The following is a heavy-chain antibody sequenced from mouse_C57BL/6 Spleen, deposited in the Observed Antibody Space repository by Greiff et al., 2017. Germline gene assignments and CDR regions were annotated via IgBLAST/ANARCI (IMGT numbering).Heavy chain of an antibody. CDR1: GYTFTSYW. J-gene: IGHJ2*01. V-gene: IGHV1-69*01. Sequence: VQLQQPGAELVMPGASVKLSCKASGYTFTSYWMHWVKQRPGQGLEWIGEIDPSDSYTNYNQKFKGKSTLTVDKSSSTAYMQLSSLTSEDSAVYYCARRGYGSLGYLDYWGQGTTLTVSS. CDR2: IDPSDSYT. CDR3: ARRGYGSLGYLDY. D-gene: IGHD1-1*01.